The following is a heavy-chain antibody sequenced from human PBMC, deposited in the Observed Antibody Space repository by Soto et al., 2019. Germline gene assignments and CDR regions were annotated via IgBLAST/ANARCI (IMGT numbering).Heavy chain of an antibody. J-gene: IGHJ6*02. D-gene: IGHD3-9*01. CDR1: GYTFTSYD. V-gene: IGHV1-8*01. CDR2: INPNSGNT. CDR3: ARVGRVRRYLDWSPSPYSYYGMDV. Sequence: ASVKVSCKASGYTFTSYDINWVRQATGQGLEWMGWINPNSGNTGYAQKFQGRVTTTRNTSISTAYMELSSLRSEDTAVYYCARVGRVRRYLDWSPSPYSYYGMDVWGQATTVTVSS.